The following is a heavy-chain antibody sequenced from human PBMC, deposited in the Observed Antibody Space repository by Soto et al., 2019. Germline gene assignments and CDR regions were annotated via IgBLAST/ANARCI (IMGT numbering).Heavy chain of an antibody. V-gene: IGHV3-53*01. CDR2: LYDVAGS. J-gene: IGHJ3*01. D-gene: IGHD1-1*01. CDR1: GLTISGKKY. CDR3: ATWHERENADDV. Sequence: DVQLVESGGGLIQPGESLRLSCAAFGLTISGKKYVAWVRQAPGKGLVWVSALYDVAGSFYADSVKGRFTTSSDSSKTTVYLQMNDLRPDDTAVYYCATWHERENADDVWGQGTPVTVSS.